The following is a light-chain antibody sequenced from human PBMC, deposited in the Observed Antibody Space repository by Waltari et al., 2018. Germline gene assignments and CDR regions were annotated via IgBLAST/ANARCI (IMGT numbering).Light chain of an antibody. Sequence: QSALTKPRSMSGSPGQSVTIPCTVTSRHVADYNYVSWYQQLPGKAPKLMIYDVSRRPSGVPDRFAGSKSGNTASLTISGLQADDEGDYYCYSYAGSYTYVFGTGTKVTVL. CDR1: SRHVADYNY. J-gene: IGLJ1*01. CDR2: DVS. CDR3: YSYAGSYTYV. V-gene: IGLV2-11*01.